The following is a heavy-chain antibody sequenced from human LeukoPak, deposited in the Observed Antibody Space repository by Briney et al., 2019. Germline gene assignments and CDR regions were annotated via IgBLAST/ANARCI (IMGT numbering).Heavy chain of an antibody. CDR3: TRDQTPYY. J-gene: IGHJ4*02. V-gene: IGHV3-49*04. Sequence: GGSLRLSCTASGFTFGDYAMTWVRQAPGKGLEWVGFIRSKVYGGTPEYAASVRGRFTISRDDSKGVAYLQMNSLKTEDTAVYYCTRDQTPYYWGQGTLVTVSS. CDR2: IRSKVYGGTP. CDR1: GFTFGDYA.